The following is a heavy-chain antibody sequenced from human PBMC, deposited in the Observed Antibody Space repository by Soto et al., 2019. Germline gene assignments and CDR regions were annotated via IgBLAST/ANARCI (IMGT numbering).Heavy chain of an antibody. D-gene: IGHD3-9*01. V-gene: IGHV4-59*08. CDR3: ARGTGFPSYMDV. J-gene: IGHJ6*03. CDR1: GGSISSYY. CDR2: IYYSGST. Sequence: SETLSLTCTVSGGSISSYYWSWIRQPPGKGLEWIGYIYYSGSTNYNPSLKSRVTISVDTSRNQFSLKLSSVTAADTAVYYCARGTGFPSYMDVWGKGTTVTVSS.